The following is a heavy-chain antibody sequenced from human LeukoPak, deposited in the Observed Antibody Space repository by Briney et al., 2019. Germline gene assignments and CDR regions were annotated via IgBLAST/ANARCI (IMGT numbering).Heavy chain of an antibody. D-gene: IGHD4-17*01. J-gene: IGHJ6*02. Sequence: GASVKVSCKASGYTFTSYYMHWVRQAPGQGLEWMGIINPSGGSTSYAQKFQGRVTMTRDTSTSTVYMELSSLRSEDTAVYYCARVGTTVTYYYYYYGMDVWGQGTTVTVSS. CDR1: GYTFTSYY. CDR2: INPSGGST. CDR3: ARVGTTVTYYYYYYGMDV. V-gene: IGHV1-46*01.